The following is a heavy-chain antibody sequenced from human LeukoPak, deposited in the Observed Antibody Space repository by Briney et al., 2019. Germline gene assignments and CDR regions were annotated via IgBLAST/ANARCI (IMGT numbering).Heavy chain of an antibody. CDR1: GGSISSGGYY. CDR2: IYYSGST. D-gene: IGHD4-11*01. J-gene: IGHJ6*02. CDR3: ARDRDDYSNYRTDYYYGMDV. Sequence: SQTLSLTCTVSGGSISSGGYYWRWIRQHPGKGLEWVGYIYYSGSTYYNPSLKSRVTISVDTSKNQFSLKLSSVTAADTAVYYCARDRDDYSNYRTDYYYGMDVWGQGTTVTVSS. V-gene: IGHV4-31*03.